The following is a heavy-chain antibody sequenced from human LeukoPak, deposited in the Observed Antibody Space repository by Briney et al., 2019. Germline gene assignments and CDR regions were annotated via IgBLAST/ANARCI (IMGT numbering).Heavy chain of an antibody. Sequence: SQTLSLTCTVSGGSISSANMSWSWIRQPPGKGLEWIGYISYSGSTYYNASLKSRVTISFDTSNNRFSLKLTSMTAADTAVYFCARVDMATIFDYWGQGALVTVSS. CDR1: GGSISSANMS. CDR3: ARVDMATIFDY. V-gene: IGHV4-30-4*01. J-gene: IGHJ4*02. D-gene: IGHD5-24*01. CDR2: ISYSGST.